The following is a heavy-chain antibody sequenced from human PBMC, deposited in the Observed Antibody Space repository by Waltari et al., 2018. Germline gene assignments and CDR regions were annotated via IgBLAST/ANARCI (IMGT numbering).Heavy chain of an antibody. CDR1: GGSIISSGYY. CDR2: MYYTGSP. Sequence: QLQLQESGPGRVKPSETLSLSCTVSGGSIISSGYYWGWIRQPPGKGLGWIASMYYTGSPYYNPPLESRVTISLDTYTNELSLQLRSVTAADTAMYYCARHQDWVVVSATWFDPWGQGTLVTVSS. V-gene: IGHV4-39*01. D-gene: IGHD2-21*02. CDR3: ARHQDWVVVSATWFDP. J-gene: IGHJ5*02.